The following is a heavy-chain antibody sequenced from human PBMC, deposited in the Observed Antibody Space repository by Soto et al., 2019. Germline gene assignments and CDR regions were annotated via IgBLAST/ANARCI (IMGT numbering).Heavy chain of an antibody. Sequence: SVSNAWMNWVRQAPGKGLEWVGRIKSKTDGGTTDYAAPVKGRFTISRDDSKNTLYLQMNSLKTEDTAVYYCTSSYIVAVYWGQGTLVTVSS. CDR1: SVSNAW. V-gene: IGHV3-15*07. CDR3: TSSYIVAVY. D-gene: IGHD5-12*01. J-gene: IGHJ4*02. CDR2: IKSKTDGGTT.